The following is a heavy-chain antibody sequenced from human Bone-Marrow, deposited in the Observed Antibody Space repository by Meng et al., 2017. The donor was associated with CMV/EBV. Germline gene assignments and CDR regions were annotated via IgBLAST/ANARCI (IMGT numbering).Heavy chain of an antibody. CDR1: GGSISSYY. CDR2: IYYSGST. J-gene: IGHJ4*02. CDR3: AREGASYGGIDY. D-gene: IGHD3-16*01. Sequence: SETLSLTCTVSGGSISSYYWSWIRQPPGKGLEWIGYIYYSGSTNYNPSLKSRVTISVDTSKNQFSLKLSSATAADTAVYYCAREGASYGGIDYWGQGTLVTVSS. V-gene: IGHV4-59*01.